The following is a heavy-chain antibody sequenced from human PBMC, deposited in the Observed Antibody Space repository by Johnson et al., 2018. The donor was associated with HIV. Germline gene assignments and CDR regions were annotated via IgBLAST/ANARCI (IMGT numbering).Heavy chain of an antibody. D-gene: IGHD3-22*01. J-gene: IGHJ3*02. Sequence: QVQLVESGGGVVQPGRSLRLSCAASGFTFSDYAIHWVRQAPGKGLEWVAVISFDGSNEYYADSVKGRFTISRDNSKNTLYLQMNSLRAEDTAVYYCAKDSFFYDSAFDIWGQGTMVTVSS. V-gene: IGHV3-30*04. CDR2: ISFDGSNE. CDR3: AKDSFFYDSAFDI. CDR1: GFTFSDYA.